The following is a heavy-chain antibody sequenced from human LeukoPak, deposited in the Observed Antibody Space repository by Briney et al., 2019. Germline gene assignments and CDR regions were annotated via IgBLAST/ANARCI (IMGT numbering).Heavy chain of an antibody. CDR2: IYTSGST. J-gene: IGHJ4*02. CDR3: ARDSLVGAYYYFDY. CDR1: GGSISSSSYY. D-gene: IGHD1-26*01. V-gene: IGHV4-61*02. Sequence: SETLSLTCTVSGGSISSSSYYWGWIRQPAGKGLEWIGRIYTSGSTNYNPSLKSRVTMSVDTSKNQFSLKLSSVTAADTAVYYCARDSLVGAYYYFDYWGQGTLVTVSS.